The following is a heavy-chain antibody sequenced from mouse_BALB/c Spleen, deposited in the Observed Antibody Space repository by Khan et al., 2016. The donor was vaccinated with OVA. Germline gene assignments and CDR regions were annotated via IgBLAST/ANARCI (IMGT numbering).Heavy chain of an antibody. D-gene: IGHD1-2*01. CDR1: GFTFSSYA. CDR3: EREGLLRLPYYFDY. Sequence: EVELVESGGGLVKPGGSLKLSCAASGFTFSSYAMSWVRQTPEKRLEWVASISSGGSTYYPDSVKGRFTISRDNARNILYLQMSSLRSEDTAMYYCEREGLLRLPYYFDYWGQGTTLTVSS. CDR2: ISSGGST. V-gene: IGHV5-6-5*01. J-gene: IGHJ2*01.